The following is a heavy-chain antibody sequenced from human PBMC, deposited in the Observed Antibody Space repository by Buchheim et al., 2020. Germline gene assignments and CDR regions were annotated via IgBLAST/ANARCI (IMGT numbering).Heavy chain of an antibody. V-gene: IGHV3-66*01. D-gene: IGHD5-18*01. CDR1: GFTVSSNY. CDR3: ASARIVDTAMGGYYYYGMDV. J-gene: IGHJ6*02. Sequence: EVQLVESGGGLVQPGGSLRLSCAASGFTVSSNYMSWVRQAPGTGLEWVSVIYSGGSRYYVDSVKGRFTISRDNSKNTLYLQMNSLRAEDTAVYYCASARIVDTAMGGYYYYGMDVWGQGTT. CDR2: IYSGGSR.